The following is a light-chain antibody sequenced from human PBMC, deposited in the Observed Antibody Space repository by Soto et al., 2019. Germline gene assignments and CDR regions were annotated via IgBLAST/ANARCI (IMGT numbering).Light chain of an antibody. J-gene: IGKJ4*01. CDR3: QQRYNWLT. CDR1: QSVSSN. V-gene: IGKV3-11*01. CDR2: DAS. Sequence: VVMPQSPATLSVAPGERATLSCRASQSVSSNLAWYQQKHGQAPRLLIYDASNRATGIPARFSGSGSGTDFTLTISSLEPEDSAVYYCQQRYNWLTFGGGTKVDIK.